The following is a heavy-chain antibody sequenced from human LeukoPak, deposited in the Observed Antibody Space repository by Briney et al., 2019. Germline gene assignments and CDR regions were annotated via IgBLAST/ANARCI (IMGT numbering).Heavy chain of an antibody. V-gene: IGHV4-34*01. J-gene: IGHJ4*02. D-gene: IGHD3-22*01. CDR3: GRRGYYDSSGYPLLDY. CDR1: GGSFSGYY. CDR2: INHSGST. Sequence: PSETLSLTCAVYGGSFSGYYWSWIRQPPGKGLEWIGEINHSGSTNYNPSLKSRVTISVDTSKNQFSLKRSSVTAEDTAVYYCGRRGYYDSSGYPLLDYWGQGTLVTVSS.